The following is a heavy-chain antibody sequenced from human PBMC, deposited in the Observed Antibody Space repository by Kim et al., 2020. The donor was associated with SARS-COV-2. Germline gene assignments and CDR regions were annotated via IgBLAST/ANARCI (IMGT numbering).Heavy chain of an antibody. CDR2: LYQTWST. V-gene: IGHV4-59*12. CDR3: ARSGRGFDFLTGYSPLDY. J-gene: IGHJ4*01. Sequence: SETLSLTCTVSGDSINDFYWSWIRQSPGRGLEWLGYLYQTWSTNYNPSLMGRVTMTLDTSKNQVSLKLTPVTAADTAMYFCARSGRGFDFLTGYSPLDY. CDR1: GDSINDFY. D-gene: IGHD3-9*01.